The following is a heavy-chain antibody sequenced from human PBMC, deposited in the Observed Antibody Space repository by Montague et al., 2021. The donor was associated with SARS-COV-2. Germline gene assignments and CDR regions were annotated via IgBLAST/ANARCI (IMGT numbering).Heavy chain of an antibody. CDR1: GGSISSYY. CDR2: IYYSGST. CDR3: ARDTEGYISGWYHDY. Sequence: SETLSLTCTVSGGSISSYYWSWIRQPPGKRLEWIGYIYYSGSTNYNPSLKSRVTISVDTSKNQFSLKLSSVTAADTAVYYCARDTEGYISGWYHDYWGQGTLVTVSS. D-gene: IGHD6-13*01. J-gene: IGHJ4*02. V-gene: IGHV4-59*01.